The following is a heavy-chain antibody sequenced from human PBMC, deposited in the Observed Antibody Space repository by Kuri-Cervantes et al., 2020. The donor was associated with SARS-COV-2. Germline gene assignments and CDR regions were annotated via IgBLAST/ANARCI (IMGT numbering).Heavy chain of an antibody. J-gene: IGHJ6*02. CDR1: GFTFSSYW. Sequence: GGSLRLSCAASGFTFSSYWMHWVRQAPGKGLEWVSSISSSSSYIYYADSVKGRFTISRDNAKNSLYLQMNSLRAEDTAVYYCARMGRWLQLGYYYGMDVWGQGTTVTVSS. CDR3: ARMGRWLQLGYYYGMDV. CDR2: ISSSSSYI. V-gene: IGHV3-21*01. D-gene: IGHD5-24*01.